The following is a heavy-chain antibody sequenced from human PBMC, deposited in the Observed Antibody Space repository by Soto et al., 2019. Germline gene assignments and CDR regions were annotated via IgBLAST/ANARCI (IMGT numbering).Heavy chain of an antibody. Sequence: GASVKVSCKASGYTFTSYDSNWVRQATGQGLEWMGWMNPNSGNTGYAQKFQGRVTMTRNTSISTAYMELSSLRSEDTAVYYCARGYLVDYGDSYYFDYWGQGTLVTVSS. V-gene: IGHV1-8*01. D-gene: IGHD4-17*01. J-gene: IGHJ4*02. CDR1: GYTFTSYD. CDR3: ARGYLVDYGDSYYFDY. CDR2: MNPNSGNT.